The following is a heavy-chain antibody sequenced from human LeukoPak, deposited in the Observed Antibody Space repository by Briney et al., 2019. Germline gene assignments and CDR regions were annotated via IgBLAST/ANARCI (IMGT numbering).Heavy chain of an antibody. CDR3: ARLAFPGCSGTRCYFDY. V-gene: IGHV5-51*01. CDR2: IYPDDSDT. D-gene: IGHD2-2*01. CDR1: GYSLTSYW. Sequence: GESLKISCEGSGYSLTSYWIAWVRQMPGKGLEWMGIIYPDDSDTKYSPSFQGQVTISADKSISTAYLQWSSLKASDTAMYYCARLAFPGCSGTRCYFDYWGQGILVTVSS. J-gene: IGHJ4*02.